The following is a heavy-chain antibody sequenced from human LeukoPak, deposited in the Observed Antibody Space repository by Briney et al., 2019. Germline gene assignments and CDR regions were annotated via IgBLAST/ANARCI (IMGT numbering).Heavy chain of an antibody. Sequence: GGSLRLSCAASGNYWMHWVRQAPGKGLVWVSHINSDGSWTSYADSVKGRFTISKDNAKNAVYLQMNSLRAEDTAVYYSVSFYETYWGRGTLVTVSS. CDR2: INSDGSWT. V-gene: IGHV3-74*01. J-gene: IGHJ4*02. CDR1: GNYW. D-gene: IGHD2/OR15-2a*01. CDR3: VSFYETY.